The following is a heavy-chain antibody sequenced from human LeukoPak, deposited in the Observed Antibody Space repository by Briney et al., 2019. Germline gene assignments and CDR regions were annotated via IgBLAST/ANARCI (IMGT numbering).Heavy chain of an antibody. V-gene: IGHV3-21*04. Sequence: GGSLRLSCAASGFTFSSYSMNWVRQAPGKGLEWVSSISTSSSYIHYADSVKGRFTISRDNARNSLYLQMNSLRAEDTAVYYCAKDSGVLRHFDWLSYFDYWGQGTLVTVSS. D-gene: IGHD3-9*01. CDR2: ISTSSSYI. J-gene: IGHJ4*02. CDR1: GFTFSSYS. CDR3: AKDSGVLRHFDWLSYFDY.